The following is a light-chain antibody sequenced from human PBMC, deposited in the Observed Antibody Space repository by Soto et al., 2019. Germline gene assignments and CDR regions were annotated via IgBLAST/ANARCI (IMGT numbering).Light chain of an antibody. V-gene: IGKV2-28*01. Sequence: DIAMTQSPLSLPVTPGDRASISCRSSQTLLHSNGYNYLDWYLQKPGQSPQLLIYLGSNRSSGVPDRFSGSGSGTDFTLKISSVEAEDVGVYYCMQDLQTPCTFGQGTKVDIK. CDR3: MQDLQTPCT. CDR2: LGS. J-gene: IGKJ1*01. CDR1: QTLLHSNGYNY.